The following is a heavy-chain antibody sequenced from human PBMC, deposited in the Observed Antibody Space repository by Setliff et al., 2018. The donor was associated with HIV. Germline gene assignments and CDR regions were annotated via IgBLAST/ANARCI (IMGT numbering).Heavy chain of an antibody. D-gene: IGHD6-6*01. CDR3: ARLSSYRSSSYYFDY. Sequence: SETLSLTCSVSGDSISDTTYYWGWISQPPGKGLEWIGNIYHSGSTLYKPSLKSRVTMSVDTSKNQFSLKLNSVTAADTAVYHCARLSSYRSSSYYFDYWGQGALVTVSS. V-gene: IGHV4-39*01. J-gene: IGHJ4*02. CDR2: IYHSGST. CDR1: GDSISDTTYY.